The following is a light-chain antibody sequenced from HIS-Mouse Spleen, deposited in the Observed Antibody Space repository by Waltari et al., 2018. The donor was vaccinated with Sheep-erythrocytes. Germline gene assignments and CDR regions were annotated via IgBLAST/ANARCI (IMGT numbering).Light chain of an antibody. CDR2: QDS. V-gene: IGLV3-1*01. CDR3: QAWDSSTAWV. Sequence: SYELTQPPSVSVSPGQTASITCSGDKLGDKYACWYQQKPGQSPVLVIYQDSKRPSGIPERVSGSNSGNTATLTLSGTQAMDEADYYCQAWDSSTAWVFGGGTKLTVL. CDR1: KLGDKY. J-gene: IGLJ3*02.